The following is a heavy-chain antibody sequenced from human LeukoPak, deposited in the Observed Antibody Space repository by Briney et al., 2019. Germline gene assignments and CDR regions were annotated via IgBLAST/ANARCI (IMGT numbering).Heavy chain of an antibody. CDR1: GFIVSSNY. D-gene: IGHD3-22*01. Sequence: PGGSLRLSCAASGFIVSSNYVSWVRQAPGKGLEWVSVISSGGNTYYADSVKGRFTISRDISKNTLYLQMNGLRAEDTAVYYCAREVRGYYFDYWGQGTLVTVSS. V-gene: IGHV3-53*01. CDR3: AREVRGYYFDY. J-gene: IGHJ4*02. CDR2: ISSGGNT.